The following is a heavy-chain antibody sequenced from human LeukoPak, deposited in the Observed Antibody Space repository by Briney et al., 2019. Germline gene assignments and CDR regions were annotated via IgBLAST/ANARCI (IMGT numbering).Heavy chain of an antibody. CDR3: ARGGGPFDT. V-gene: IGHV3-21*01. Sequence: GGSLRLSCAASGFTFSSNSMNWVRQAPGKGLEWVSFISSSSSHIYYADSVKGRFTISRDNAKNSLYVQMNSLRAEDTAVYYCARGGGPFDTWGQGTLVTVSS. J-gene: IGHJ5*02. CDR1: GFTFSSNS. CDR2: ISSSSSHI. D-gene: IGHD3-16*01.